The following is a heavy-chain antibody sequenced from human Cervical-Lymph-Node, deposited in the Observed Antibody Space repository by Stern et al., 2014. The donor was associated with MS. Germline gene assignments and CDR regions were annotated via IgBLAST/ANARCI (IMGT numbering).Heavy chain of an antibody. CDR3: ARDTGAAALDP. CDR2: MFDNWRT. J-gene: IGHJ5*02. CDR1: GASLSSGGYY. Sequence: QLQLQESGPGLVKPSQTLSLTCSVSGASLSSGGYYWTWIRQRPGQVLEWIGYMFDNWRTFYNPFLQSRPTISVDTSKNQFALKLTSVTAADTGVYFCARDTGAAALDPWGQGTLVTVSS. V-gene: IGHV4-31*03. D-gene: IGHD6-13*01.